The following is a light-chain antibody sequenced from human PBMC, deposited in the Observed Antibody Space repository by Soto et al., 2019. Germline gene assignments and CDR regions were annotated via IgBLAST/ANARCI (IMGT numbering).Light chain of an antibody. J-gene: IGKJ5*01. V-gene: IGKV3-11*01. CDR2: DTS. CDR1: QSVSGF. CDR3: QQRGSWPPT. Sequence: EVVLTQSPATLSLSPGESATLSCRADQSVSGFLGWYQQKIGRAPRLLIHDTSNRATGVPARLSGSGYGTDFTITISSIQTEDFAVYYCQQRGSWPPTFGQGTRLEIK.